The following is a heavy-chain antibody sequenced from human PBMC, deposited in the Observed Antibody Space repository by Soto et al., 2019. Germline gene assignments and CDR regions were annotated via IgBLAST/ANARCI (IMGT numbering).Heavy chain of an antibody. D-gene: IGHD2-21*02. J-gene: IGHJ3*02. CDR1: AFPFSSYA. V-gene: IGHV3-64*01. CDR2: ISSNGGST. Sequence: GGSLRLSCAASAFPFSSYAMHWVRQAPGKGLEYVSAISSNGGSTYYANSVKGRFTISRDNSKNTLYLQMGSLRAEDMAVYYCARNYGGNSYAFDIWGQGTMVTVSS. CDR3: ARNYGGNSYAFDI.